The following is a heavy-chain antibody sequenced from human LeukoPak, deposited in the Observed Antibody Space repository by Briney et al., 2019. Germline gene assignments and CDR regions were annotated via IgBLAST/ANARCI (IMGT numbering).Heavy chain of an antibody. V-gene: IGHV4-34*01. CDR2: INHSGST. CDR1: GGSFSGYY. J-gene: IGHJ5*02. Sequence: SETLSLTCAVYGGSFSGYYWSWIRRPPGKGLEWIGEINHSGSTNYNPSLKSRVTISVDTSRNQFSLKLSSVTAADTAVYYCARPFGRTQFTPWGQGTLVTVSS. D-gene: IGHD3-16*01. CDR3: ARPFGRTQFTP.